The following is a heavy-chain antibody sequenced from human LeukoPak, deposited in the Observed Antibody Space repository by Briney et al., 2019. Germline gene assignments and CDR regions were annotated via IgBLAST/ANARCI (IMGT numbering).Heavy chain of an antibody. J-gene: IGHJ5*02. CDR3: AKDRVGLLWFGELFHTPPDWFDP. Sequence: GGSLRLSCAASGFTFSSYAMSWVRQAPGKGLEWVSAISGSGGSTYYADSVKGRFTISRDNSKNTLYLQMNSLRAEDTAVYYCAKDRVGLLWFGELFHTPPDWFDPWGQGTLVIVSS. CDR2: ISGSGGST. D-gene: IGHD3-10*01. V-gene: IGHV3-23*01. CDR1: GFTFSSYA.